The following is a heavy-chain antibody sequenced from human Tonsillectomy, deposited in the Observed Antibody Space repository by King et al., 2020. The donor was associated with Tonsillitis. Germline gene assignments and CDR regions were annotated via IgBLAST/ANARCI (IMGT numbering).Heavy chain of an antibody. CDR3: ARDLLLDSSDYCTDAFDI. Sequence: LVESGGGLVQPGGSLRLSCAASGFTFSSYWMHWVRQAPGKGLVWVSRINSDGSSTRYADSVKGRFTISRDNAKNTLYLQMNSLRAEDTAVYYCARDLLLDSSDYCTDAFDIWGQGTMVTVSS. CDR2: INSDGSST. V-gene: IGHV3-74*01. CDR1: GFTFSSYW. J-gene: IGHJ3*02. D-gene: IGHD3-22*01.